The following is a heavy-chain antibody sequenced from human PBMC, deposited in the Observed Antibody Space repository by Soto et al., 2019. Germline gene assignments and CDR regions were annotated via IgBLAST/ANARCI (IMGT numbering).Heavy chain of an antibody. Sequence: GGSLRLSCAASGFTFSSYAMSWVRQATGKGLEWVSAISGSGGSTYYADSVKGRFTISRDNSKNTLYLQMNSLRAEDTAVYYCAKLATYDSSGYLDYWGQGTLVTVS. V-gene: IGHV3-23*01. CDR1: GFTFSSYA. J-gene: IGHJ4*02. D-gene: IGHD3-22*01. CDR3: AKLATYDSSGYLDY. CDR2: ISGSGGST.